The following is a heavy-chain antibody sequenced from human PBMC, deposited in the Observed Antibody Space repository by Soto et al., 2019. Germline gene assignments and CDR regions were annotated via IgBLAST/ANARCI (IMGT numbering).Heavy chain of an antibody. J-gene: IGHJ3*02. CDR2: TIPVFNTA. Sequence: QVQLEQSGAEVKKPGSSVKISCKASGGTLSDHGVSWLRQAPGQGLEWVGGTIPVFNTAKYAPKFQGRVTTAADKSTNIAYMEVGSLRSDDTAFYYCARGVYGSGNYYTGPSAFDIWGQGTRVSVSS. CDR3: ARGVYGSGNYYTGPSAFDI. V-gene: IGHV1-69*06. D-gene: IGHD3-10*01. CDR1: GGTLSDHG.